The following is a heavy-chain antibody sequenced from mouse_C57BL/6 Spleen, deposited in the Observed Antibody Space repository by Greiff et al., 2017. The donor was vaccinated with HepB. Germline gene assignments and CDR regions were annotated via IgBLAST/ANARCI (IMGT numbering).Heavy chain of an antibody. D-gene: IGHD1-1*01. CDR2: INPIYGTT. V-gene: IGHV1-39*01. CDR1: GYSFTDYN. CDR3: ASDRDGSSYDGFAY. Sequence: VQLKQSGPELVKPGASVKISCKASGYSFTDYNMNWVKQSNGKSLEWIGVINPIYGTTSYNQKFKGKATLTVDQSSSTAYMQLNSLTSEDSAVYYCASDRDGSSYDGFAYWGQGTLVTVSA. J-gene: IGHJ3*01.